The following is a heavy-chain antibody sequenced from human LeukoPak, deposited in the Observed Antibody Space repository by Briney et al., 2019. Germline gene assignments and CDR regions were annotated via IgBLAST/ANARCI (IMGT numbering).Heavy chain of an antibody. CDR3: ARSTGSTMFIDY. D-gene: IGHD3-10*02. Sequence: SETLSLTCTVSGGSISPYYWSWIRQPPGKGLEWLGYIYYSGNTEYKPSLKSRVAMSVDTSKNQFSLRLSSVTAADTAVYYCARSTGSTMFIDYWGQGTLITVSS. CDR1: GGSISPYY. CDR2: IYYSGNT. V-gene: IGHV4-59*01. J-gene: IGHJ4*02.